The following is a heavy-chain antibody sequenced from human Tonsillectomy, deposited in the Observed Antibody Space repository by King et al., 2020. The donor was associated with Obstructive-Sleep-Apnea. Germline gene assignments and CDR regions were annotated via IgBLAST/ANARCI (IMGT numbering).Heavy chain of an antibody. D-gene: IGHD2-2*01. CDR1: GFTFSSYA. Sequence: VQLVESGGGVVQPGRSLRLSCAASGFTFSSYAMYWVRQDPGKGLEWVAVISYDGSNKYHADSVKGRFTISRDNSKNTLYLQMNSLRAEDTAVYYCARDQDIVVVPVAIDNYYYYGMDVWGQGTTVTVSS. J-gene: IGHJ6*02. CDR3: ARDQDIVVVPVAIDNYYYYGMDV. CDR2: ISYDGSNK. V-gene: IGHV3-30-3*01.